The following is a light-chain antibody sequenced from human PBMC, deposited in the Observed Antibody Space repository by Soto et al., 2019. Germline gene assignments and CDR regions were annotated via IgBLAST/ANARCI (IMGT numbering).Light chain of an antibody. J-gene: IGKJ1*01. CDR1: QSISSY. V-gene: IGKV1-39*01. Sequence: DVQLTQSPSSLSASVGDRVTITCRASQSISSYLNWYQKKPGKSPKLLIFAASFLQSGVPSRFSGSGSGTDFILTISSLQPEDFATYYCQQSQAFGQGTKVDIK. CDR3: QQSQA. CDR2: AAS.